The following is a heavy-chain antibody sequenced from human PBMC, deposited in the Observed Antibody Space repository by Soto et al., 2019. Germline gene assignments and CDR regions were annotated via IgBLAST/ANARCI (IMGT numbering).Heavy chain of an antibody. CDR2: INPNSGGT. CDR3: ARTLWFGELSPLYY. CDR1: GYTFTGYY. V-gene: IGHV1-2*02. J-gene: IGHJ4*02. D-gene: IGHD3-10*01. Sequence: QVQLVQSGAEVKKPGASVKVSCKASGYTFTGYYMHWVRQTPGQWLEWMGWINPNSGGTNYAQKFQGRVTMTRDTSISTAYVELSSLRSEDTAVYYCARTLWFGELSPLYYWGQGTLVTVSS.